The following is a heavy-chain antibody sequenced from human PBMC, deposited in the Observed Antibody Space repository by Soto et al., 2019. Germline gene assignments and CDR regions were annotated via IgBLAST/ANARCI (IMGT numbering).Heavy chain of an antibody. CDR1: GFTFSDYY. CDR3: ARDGRLELRFYPYYGMDV. V-gene: IGHV3-11*01. D-gene: IGHD1-7*01. J-gene: IGHJ6*02. Sequence: SLRLSCAASGFTFSDYYMSWIRQAPGKGLEWVSYISSSGSTIYYADSVKGRFTISRDNAKNSLYLQMNSLRAEDTAVYYCARDGRLELRFYPYYGMDVWGQGTTVTVSS. CDR2: ISSSGSTI.